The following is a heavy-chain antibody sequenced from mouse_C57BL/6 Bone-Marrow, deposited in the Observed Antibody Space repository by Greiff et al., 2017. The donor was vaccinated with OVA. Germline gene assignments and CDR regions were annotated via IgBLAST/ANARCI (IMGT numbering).Heavy chain of an antibody. Sequence: EVQLVESGGGLVQPGGSLKPSCAASGFTFSDYYMYWVRQTPEKRLEWVAYISNGGGSTYYPDTVKGRFTISRDNAKNTLYLQMSRLKSEDTAMYYCARHGDDYGFAYWGQGTLVTVSA. V-gene: IGHV5-12*01. CDR3: ARHGDDYGFAY. D-gene: IGHD2-4*01. J-gene: IGHJ3*01. CDR1: GFTFSDYY. CDR2: ISNGGGST.